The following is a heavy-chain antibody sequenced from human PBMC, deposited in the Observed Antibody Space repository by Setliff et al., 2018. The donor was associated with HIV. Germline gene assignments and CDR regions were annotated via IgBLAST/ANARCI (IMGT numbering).Heavy chain of an antibody. V-gene: IGHV5-51*01. CDR3: ARRRGTYGNALDI. D-gene: IGHD4-17*01. Sequence: GESLKISCQGSADTFTYYWIGWVRQMPGKGLEWMGVIYPGDSDTRYSPSFQGQVTISADKSINTAYLQWSSLEASDSAIYYCARRRGTYGNALDIWGQGTLVTVS. CDR2: IYPGDSDT. CDR1: ADTFTYYW. J-gene: IGHJ3*02.